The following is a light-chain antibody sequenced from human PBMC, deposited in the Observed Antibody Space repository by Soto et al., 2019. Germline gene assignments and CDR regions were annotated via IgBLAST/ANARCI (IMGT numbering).Light chain of an antibody. CDR2: SNN. Sequence: QSVLTQPPSASGTPGQRVTISCSGSSSNIGGNTVNWYQQLPGTAPKLLIYSNNRRPSGVSDRFSGSKSGTSASLAISGLQSEDESDYYCASWDDSLNGPVFGGGTKLTVL. V-gene: IGLV1-44*01. CDR3: ASWDDSLNGPV. CDR1: SSNIGGNT. J-gene: IGLJ2*01.